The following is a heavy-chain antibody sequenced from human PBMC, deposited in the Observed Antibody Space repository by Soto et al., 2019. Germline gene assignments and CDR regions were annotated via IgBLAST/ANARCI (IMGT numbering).Heavy chain of an antibody. J-gene: IGHJ6*02. Sequence: SGGSLRLSCAASGFTFSSYSMNWVRQAPGKGLEWVSYISSSSSTIYYADSVKGRFTISRDNAKNSLYLQMNSLRVEDTAVYYCARGGDYYDSSGYYYGPHYYYYGMDVWGQGTTVTVSS. CDR2: ISSSSSTI. V-gene: IGHV3-48*01. CDR3: ARGGDYYDSSGYYYGPHYYYYGMDV. D-gene: IGHD3-22*01. CDR1: GFTFSSYS.